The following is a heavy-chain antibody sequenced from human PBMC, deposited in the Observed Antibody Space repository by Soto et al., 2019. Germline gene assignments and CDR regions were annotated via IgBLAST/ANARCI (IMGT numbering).Heavy chain of an antibody. Sequence: SVKVSCKASGFTFTSSAMQWVRQARGQRLEWIGWIVVSSGNTNYAQKFQERVTITRDMSTSTAYMELSSLRSEDTAVYYCAADLMGELSLTTFYAFDIWGQGTMVTVSS. CDR3: AADLMGELSLTTFYAFDI. CDR2: IVVSSGNT. J-gene: IGHJ3*02. V-gene: IGHV1-58*02. CDR1: GFTFTSSA. D-gene: IGHD3-16*02.